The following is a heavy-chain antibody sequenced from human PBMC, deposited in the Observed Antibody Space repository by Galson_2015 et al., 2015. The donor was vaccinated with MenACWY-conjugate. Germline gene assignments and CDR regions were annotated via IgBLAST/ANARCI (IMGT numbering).Heavy chain of an antibody. CDR2: IKLDGSEK. D-gene: IGHD4-17*01. Sequence: SLRLSCAASGFIFITYWMSWVRQSPGKGLEWVANIKLDGSEKYYGDSVRGRFTISRDNAKRSLYLQMNSLRAEDTAVYYCTRDILTTTQSHYYGMDVWGQGTTVTVSS. CDR1: GFIFITYW. J-gene: IGHJ6*02. CDR3: TRDILTTTQSHYYGMDV. V-gene: IGHV3-7*03.